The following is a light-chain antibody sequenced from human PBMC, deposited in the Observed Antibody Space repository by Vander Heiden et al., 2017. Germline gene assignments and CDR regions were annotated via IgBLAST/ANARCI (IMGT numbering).Light chain of an antibody. J-gene: IGKJ2*01. CDR2: GAS. CDR3: QQYADSPPHT. CDR1: QSVTSNY. Sequence: EIVLTQPPGTLSLSPGERATLSCRASQSVTSNYLVWYQQKPGQAPRLLIYGASSRATGIPDRFSGSGSGTDFTLTINRLEPEDFAVYYCQQYADSPPHTFRQGTKLEIK. V-gene: IGKV3-20*01.